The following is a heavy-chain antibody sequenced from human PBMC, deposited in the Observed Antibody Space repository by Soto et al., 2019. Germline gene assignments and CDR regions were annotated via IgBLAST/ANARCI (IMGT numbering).Heavy chain of an antibody. CDR2: ISGSGGST. D-gene: IGHD5-18*01. J-gene: IGHJ4*02. V-gene: IGHV3-23*01. CDR1: GFTFSSYA. Sequence: VGSLRLSCAASGFTFSSYAMSWVRQAPGKGLEWVSAISGSGGSTYYADSVKGWFTISRDNSKNTLYLQMNSLRAEDTAVYYCAKNKNTANGRNFDYWGQGTLVTVSS. CDR3: AKNKNTANGRNFDY.